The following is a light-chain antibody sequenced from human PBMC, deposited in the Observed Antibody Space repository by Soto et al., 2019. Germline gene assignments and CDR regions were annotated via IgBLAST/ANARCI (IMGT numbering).Light chain of an antibody. J-gene: IGKJ5*01. CDR2: DAT. CDR3: QQRKHWPPIT. Sequence: EVVLTQSPATLSLSPGERATLSCRASQSVEIYLAWYQQKPGHAPRPLIYDATNRATGIPARFSGSGSGTDFTLTISSLEPEDFAVYYCQQRKHWPPITFGQGTRLEIK. V-gene: IGKV3-11*01. CDR1: QSVEIY.